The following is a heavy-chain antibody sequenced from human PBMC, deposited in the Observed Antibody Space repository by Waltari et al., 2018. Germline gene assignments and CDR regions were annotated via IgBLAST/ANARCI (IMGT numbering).Heavy chain of an antibody. V-gene: IGHV3-30*18. Sequence: QEQLVESGGGVVQPGRSLRLSCAASAFTFNTHGMHWVRQAPGKGLEWVAVISYDGTNQDYAESVKGRFTISRDNSKNTLYLQMNSLRAEDTAVYYCAKDSSGWHFYGMDVWGQGTTVTVS. CDR2: ISYDGTNQ. CDR3: AKDSSGWHFYGMDV. D-gene: IGHD6-19*01. CDR1: AFTFNTHG. J-gene: IGHJ6*02.